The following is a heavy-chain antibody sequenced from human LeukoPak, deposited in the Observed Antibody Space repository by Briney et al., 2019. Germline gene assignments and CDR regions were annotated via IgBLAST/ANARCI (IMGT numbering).Heavy chain of an antibody. CDR1: GFIFSSYA. V-gene: IGHV3-21*01. Sequence: GGSLRLSCAASGFIFSSYAMNWVRQAPGKGLEWVSAISSSSGYISYADSVKGRFTISRDNAKNSLYLQMNSLRAEDTAVYYCARAGGYDFLAWFDPWGQGTLVTVSS. D-gene: IGHD5-12*01. CDR3: ARAGGYDFLAWFDP. CDR2: ISSSSGYI. J-gene: IGHJ5*02.